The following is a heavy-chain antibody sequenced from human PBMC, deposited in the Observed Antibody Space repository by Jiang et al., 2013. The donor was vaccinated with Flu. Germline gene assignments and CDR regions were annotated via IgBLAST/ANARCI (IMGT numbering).Heavy chain of an antibody. CDR2: ISYDGINK. V-gene: IGHV3-30-3*01. CDR1: GFSFRSYP. D-gene: IGHD3-22*01. J-gene: IGHJ4*02. Sequence: VQLLESGGGVVQPGRSLRLSCAASGFSFRSYPMHWVRQAPGKGLEWVAFISYDGINKYYADSVKGRFTISRDNSKNTLFLQTNSPRPEDTAVYYCARDTTTPYYYDNSGYYYWGQGTLVTVSS. CDR3: ARDTTTPYYYDNSGYYY.